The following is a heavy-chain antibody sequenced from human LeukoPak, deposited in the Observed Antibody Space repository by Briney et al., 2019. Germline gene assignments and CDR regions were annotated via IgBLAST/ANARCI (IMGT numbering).Heavy chain of an antibody. CDR3: AREVYTYCGGDCYSGYYYYYMDV. J-gene: IGHJ6*03. D-gene: IGHD2-21*01. Sequence: GESLKISCKGSGYSFTSYWIGWVRQMPGKGLEWMRIIYPGDSGTRYSPSFQGQVTISADKSISTAYLQWSSKKASDTAMYYCAREVYTYCGGDCYSGYYYYYMDVWGKGTTVTVSS. CDR1: GYSFTSYW. CDR2: IYPGDSGT. V-gene: IGHV5-51*01.